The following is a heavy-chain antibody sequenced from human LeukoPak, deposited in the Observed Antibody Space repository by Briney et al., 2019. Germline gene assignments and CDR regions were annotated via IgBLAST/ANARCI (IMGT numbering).Heavy chain of an antibody. J-gene: IGHJ4*02. CDR3: ARAGDPSYFDY. Sequence: PSGTLSLTCTVSGGTLSSYYWSWIRQPPGKGLEWVGYIYNNGGTNYNPSLRRRVTISVDTSTKQFSLKLSSVTAADTGVYYCARAGDPSYFDYWGLGTLVTVSS. CDR2: IYNNGGT. D-gene: IGHD3-10*01. CDR1: GGTLSSYY. V-gene: IGHV4-59*01.